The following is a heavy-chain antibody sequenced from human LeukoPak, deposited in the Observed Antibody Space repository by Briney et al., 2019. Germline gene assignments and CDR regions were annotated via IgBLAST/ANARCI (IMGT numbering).Heavy chain of an antibody. J-gene: IGHJ4*02. Sequence: PSETLSLTCNVSGVSISSSSYYWGWIRQPPGKGLEWIGSIYSSGRTYYNPSLKSRVTMSVDTSKNQFSLRLSSVNAADTAVYYCARDILATSIAAPYYWGQGTLVTVSS. V-gene: IGHV4-39*07. CDR3: ARDILATSIAAPYY. D-gene: IGHD6-13*01. CDR1: GVSISSSSYY. CDR2: IYSSGRT.